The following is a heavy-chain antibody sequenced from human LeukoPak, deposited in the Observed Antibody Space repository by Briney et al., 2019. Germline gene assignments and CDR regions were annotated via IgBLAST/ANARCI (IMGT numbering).Heavy chain of an antibody. CDR1: GGTFSSYA. D-gene: IGHD2-2*01. CDR3: ARGQHCSSSSCYEGGLDYYYYYGMDV. CDR2: IIPIFATA. V-gene: IGHV1-69*01. Sequence: SVKVSCKASGGTFSSYAISWVRQAPGQGLEWMGGIIPIFATAKYAQKFQGRVTITADASTSTAYMELSSLRSEDTAVYYCARGQHCSSSSCYEGGLDYYYYYGMDVWGKGTTVTVSS. J-gene: IGHJ6*04.